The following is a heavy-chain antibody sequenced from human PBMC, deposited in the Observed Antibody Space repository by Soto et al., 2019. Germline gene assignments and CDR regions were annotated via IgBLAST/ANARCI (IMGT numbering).Heavy chain of an antibody. CDR3: ARGYVGSWAHFDY. Sequence: EVQLLESGGALTQPGGSLRLSCSASGFTFGNYAMNWVRQAPGKGLEWVSSISDSSSKTYYADSVKGRFTNSRDNSKNMLLLQLNTLRADDTAVYFCARGYVGSWAHFDYWGQGTQVIVSS. V-gene: IGHV3-23*01. J-gene: IGHJ4*02. D-gene: IGHD2-15*01. CDR2: ISDSSSKT. CDR1: GFTFGNYA.